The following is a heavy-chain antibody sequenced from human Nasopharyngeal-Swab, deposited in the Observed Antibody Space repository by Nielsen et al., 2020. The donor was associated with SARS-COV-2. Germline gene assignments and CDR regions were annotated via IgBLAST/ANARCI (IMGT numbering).Heavy chain of an antibody. CDR3: ARPLWGYADHFDY. Sequence: GESPKTPCQGSGYRFTSYWIGWVRQTPGKGLEWMGIIYPGDSETRYSPSFQGQVPISADKSISTAYLQWSSLKASDTAVYYCARPLWGYADHFDYWGQGTLVTVSS. CDR2: IYPGDSET. D-gene: IGHD5-12*01. CDR1: GYRFTSYW. J-gene: IGHJ4*02. V-gene: IGHV5-51*01.